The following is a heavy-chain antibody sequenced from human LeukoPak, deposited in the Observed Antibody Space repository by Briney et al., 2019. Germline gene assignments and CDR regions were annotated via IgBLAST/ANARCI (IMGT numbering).Heavy chain of an antibody. Sequence: SLKVSCKASGDTFSSYAISWVRQTPGQGLEWMGGIIPIFGTANYAQKFQGRVTITADESTSTAYMELSSLRSEDTAVYYCAPYGSGSRDYWGQGTLVTVSS. D-gene: IGHD3-10*01. V-gene: IGHV1-69*01. CDR3: APYGSGSRDY. CDR1: GDTFSSYA. J-gene: IGHJ4*02. CDR2: IIPIFGTA.